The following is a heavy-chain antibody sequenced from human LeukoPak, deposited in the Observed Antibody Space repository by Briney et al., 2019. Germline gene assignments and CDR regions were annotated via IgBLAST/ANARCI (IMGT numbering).Heavy chain of an antibody. V-gene: IGHV3-21*01. Sequence: GGSLRLSCAASGFTFSSYSMNWVRQAPGKGLEWVSSISSSSSYIYYADSVKGRFTISRDNAKNSLYLQMNSLRAEDTAVYYCARDRGDIAAADGGFDPWGQGTLVTVSS. CDR2: ISSSSSYI. CDR3: ARDRGDIAAADGGFDP. J-gene: IGHJ5*02. D-gene: IGHD6-13*01. CDR1: GFTFSSYS.